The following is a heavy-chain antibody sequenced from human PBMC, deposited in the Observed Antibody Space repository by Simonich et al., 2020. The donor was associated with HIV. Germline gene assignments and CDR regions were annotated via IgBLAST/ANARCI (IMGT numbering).Heavy chain of an antibody. CDR1: GGSFSGYY. CDR3: AGDSSAYYYHY. Sequence: QVQLQQWGAGLLKPSETLSLTCAVYGGSFSGYYWSWIRQPPGKGLEWIGEINHSGSTNYNPSLKSRVTISVHTSKKQFSLKVTSVTAADTAVYYCAGDSSAYYYHYWGQGTLVTVSS. V-gene: IGHV4-34*02. D-gene: IGHD3-22*01. CDR2: INHSGST. J-gene: IGHJ4*02.